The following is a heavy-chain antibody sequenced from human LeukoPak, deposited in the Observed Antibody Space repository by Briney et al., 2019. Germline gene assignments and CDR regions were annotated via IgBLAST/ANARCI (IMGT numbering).Heavy chain of an antibody. Sequence: GGSRRLSCLGSGFGFSNYWMAWLRQAPGEGLEWVANIKEDGSVIYYADSVKGRFTISRDNAKNSVYLQMNSLRVEDTALYYCATGRWFGEFAGSAFEDWGQGTLVTVSS. CDR2: IKEDGSVI. CDR1: GFGFSNYW. J-gene: IGHJ4*02. CDR3: ATGRWFGEFAGSAFED. D-gene: IGHD3-10*01. V-gene: IGHV3-7*01.